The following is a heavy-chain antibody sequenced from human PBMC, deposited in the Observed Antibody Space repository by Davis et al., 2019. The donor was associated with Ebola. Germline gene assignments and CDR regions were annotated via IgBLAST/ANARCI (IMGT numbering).Heavy chain of an antibody. Sequence: SETLSLTCTVSGGSISSSNYYWDWIRQPPGKGLEWIGSIYYSGSTYYNPSLRSRVTISVDRSKNQFSLRMSSVTAADTAVYYCARRSSSREAAVTSHDYWGQGTLVTVSS. CDR3: ARRSSSREAAVTSHDY. CDR2: IYYSGST. D-gene: IGHD6-13*01. V-gene: IGHV4-39*01. CDR1: GGSISSSNYY. J-gene: IGHJ4*02.